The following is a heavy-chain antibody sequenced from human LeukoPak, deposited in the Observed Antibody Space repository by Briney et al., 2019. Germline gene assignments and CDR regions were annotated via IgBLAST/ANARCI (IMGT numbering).Heavy chain of an antibody. D-gene: IGHD4-23*01. CDR2: IWYDGSNK. V-gene: IGHV3-33*01. CDR1: GFTFSSYG. Sequence: GRSLRLSCAASGFTFSSYGMHWVRQAPGKGLEWVAVIWYDGSNKYYADSVKGRFTISRDNSKNTLYLQMNSLRAEDTAVYYCATDLAYGGNPADYWGQGTLVTVSS. J-gene: IGHJ4*02. CDR3: ATDLAYGGNPADY.